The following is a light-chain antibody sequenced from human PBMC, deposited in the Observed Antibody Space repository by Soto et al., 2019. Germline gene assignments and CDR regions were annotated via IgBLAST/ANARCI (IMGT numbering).Light chain of an antibody. CDR3: QHYNNWPPYT. CDR1: QSVSSN. V-gene: IGKV3-15*01. Sequence: EIVMTQSPSTLSVSPGERATLSCRASQSVSSNLAWYQQKPGQAPRLLIYGASTRATGIPARFRGSGSGTEFTLTISSLQSEDFAVYYCQHYNNWPPYTFGQGTKLEI. CDR2: GAS. J-gene: IGKJ2*01.